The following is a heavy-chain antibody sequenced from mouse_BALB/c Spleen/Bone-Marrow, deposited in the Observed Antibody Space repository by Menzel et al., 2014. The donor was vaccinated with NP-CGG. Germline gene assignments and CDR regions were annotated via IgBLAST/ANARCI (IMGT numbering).Heavy chain of an antibody. CDR2: IDPANGNT. J-gene: IGHJ4*01. D-gene: IGHD1-1*01. Sequence: QLKESGAELVKPGASVKLSCTASGFNIKDTYMHWVKQRPEQGLEWIGRIDPANGNTKYDPKFQGKATITADTSSNTAYLQLSSLTSEDTAVYYCARSRDYGSSYYAMDYWGQXXSVTXSS. V-gene: IGHV14-3*02. CDR1: GFNIKDTY. CDR3: ARSRDYGSSYYAMDY.